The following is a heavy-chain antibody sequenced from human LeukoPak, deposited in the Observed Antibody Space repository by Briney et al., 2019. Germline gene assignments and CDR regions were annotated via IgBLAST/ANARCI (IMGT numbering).Heavy chain of an antibody. CDR2: ISGSGGST. V-gene: IGHV3-23*01. CDR3: AKDLNGDYAVGAFDI. J-gene: IGHJ3*02. Sequence: GGSLRLSCAASGFTFSSYGMSWVRQAPGKGLEWVSAISGSGGSTYYADSVKGRFTISRDNSKNTLYLQMNSLRAEGTAVYYCAKDLNGDYAVGAFDIWGQGTMVTVSS. D-gene: IGHD4-17*01. CDR1: GFTFSSYG.